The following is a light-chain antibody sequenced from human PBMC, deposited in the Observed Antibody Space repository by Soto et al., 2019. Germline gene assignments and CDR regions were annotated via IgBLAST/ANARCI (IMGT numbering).Light chain of an antibody. J-gene: IGKJ5*01. Sequence: EIVMTQSPATLSVSPGERATLSWVSSQSVYNNLAWYQQKPGQAPRLLIYGASTRATGIPARFSGSGSGTDFTLTISRLEPEDFAVYYCQQYGSSPPITFGQGTRLEIK. CDR2: GAS. V-gene: IGKV3-15*01. CDR1: QSVYNN. CDR3: QQYGSSPPIT.